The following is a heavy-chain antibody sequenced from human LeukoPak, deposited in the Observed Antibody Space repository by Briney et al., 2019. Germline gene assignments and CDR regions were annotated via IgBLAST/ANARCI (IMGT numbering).Heavy chain of an antibody. Sequence: PSETLSLTCTVSGGSISSYYWSWIRQPPGKGLEWIGYIYYSGSTNYNPSLKSRVTISVDTSKNQFSLKLSSVTAADTAVYYCARDGGRGWYLSNYYFDYWGQGTLVTVSS. CDR1: GGSISSYY. CDR2: IYYSGST. D-gene: IGHD6-19*01. J-gene: IGHJ4*02. CDR3: ARDGGRGWYLSNYYFDY. V-gene: IGHV4-59*01.